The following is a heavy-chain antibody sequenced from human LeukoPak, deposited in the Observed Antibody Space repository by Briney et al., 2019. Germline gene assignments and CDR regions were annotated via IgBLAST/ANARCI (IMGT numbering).Heavy chain of an antibody. CDR3: AKARKSRGMPVAAFIVY. J-gene: IGHJ4*02. Sequence: GGSLRLACAASGFTFSNYAMRWVRQAPGKGLEWVSGISGSGGGSVGGTYYADSVKGRFTISRDNSKNTLYLQMNRLRAEDTAVYYWAKARKSRGMPVAAFIVYWGQGTLVTVSS. CDR1: GFTFSNYA. V-gene: IGHV3-23*01. CDR2: ISGSGGGSVGGT. D-gene: IGHD6-19*01.